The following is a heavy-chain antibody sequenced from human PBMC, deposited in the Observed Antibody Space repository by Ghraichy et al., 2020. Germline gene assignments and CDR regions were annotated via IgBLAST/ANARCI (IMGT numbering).Heavy chain of an antibody. Sequence: SETLSLTCTVSGGSISSSYWSWIRPPPGKGLEWIGYIYYSGSTNYNPSLKSRVTISVDTSKNQFSLKLSSVTAADTAVYYCASIKTGIVGATGWFDPWGQGILVTVSS. CDR2: IYYSGST. CDR1: GGSISSSY. D-gene: IGHD1-26*01. J-gene: IGHJ5*02. V-gene: IGHV4-59*01. CDR3: ASIKTGIVGATGWFDP.